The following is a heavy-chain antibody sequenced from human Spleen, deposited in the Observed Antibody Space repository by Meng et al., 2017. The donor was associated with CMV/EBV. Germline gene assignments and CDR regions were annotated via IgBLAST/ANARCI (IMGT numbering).Heavy chain of an antibody. CDR2: MSPSSTFI. CDR1: GFTFSDYY. J-gene: IGHJ4*02. D-gene: IGHD5-24*01. V-gene: IGHV3-69-1*01. Sequence: CAASGFTFSDYYMSWVRQAPGKGLEWVSSMSPSSTFIYYGDSLKGRFTISRDNAKNSLYLDMYSLSAEDTAVYYCARDRGDGYNFAYWGQGALVTVSS. CDR3: ARDRGDGYNFAY.